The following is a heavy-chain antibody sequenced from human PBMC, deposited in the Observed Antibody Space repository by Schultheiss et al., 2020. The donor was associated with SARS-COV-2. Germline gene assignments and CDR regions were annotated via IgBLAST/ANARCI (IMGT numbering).Heavy chain of an antibody. J-gene: IGHJ5*02. CDR2: INHSGST. D-gene: IGHD1-26*01. Sequence: SETLSLTCAVYGGSFSGYYWSWIRQPPGKGLEWIGEINHSGSTNYNPSLKSRVTISVDTSKNQFSLKLSSVTAADTAVYYCARDWGLSGSYLGIGWFDPWGQGSLVTVSS. V-gene: IGHV4-34*01. CDR1: GGSFSGYY. CDR3: ARDWGLSGSYLGIGWFDP.